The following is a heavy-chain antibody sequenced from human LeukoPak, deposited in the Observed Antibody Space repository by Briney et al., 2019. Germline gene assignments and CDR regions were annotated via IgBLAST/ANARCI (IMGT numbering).Heavy chain of an antibody. V-gene: IGHV3-30*04. J-gene: IGHJ4*02. Sequence: QPGGSLRLSCAASGFTFSTYAIHWVRQAPGKGLEWVAFISNNGRNKDYADSVKGRFTISRDNSKNTLYLQVNSLRPDDTAVYYCTRDLTDHYSIDYWGQGTLVTVSS. CDR3: TRDLTDHYSIDY. CDR1: GFTFSTYA. CDR2: ISNNGRNK. D-gene: IGHD3-10*01.